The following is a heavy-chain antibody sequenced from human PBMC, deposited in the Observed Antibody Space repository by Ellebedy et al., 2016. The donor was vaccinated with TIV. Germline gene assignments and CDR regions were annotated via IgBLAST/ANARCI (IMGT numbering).Heavy chain of an antibody. V-gene: IGHV5-51*01. CDR1: GYSFTSYW. D-gene: IGHD3-9*01. J-gene: IGHJ4*02. CDR2: IYPGDSDT. CDR3: ARQKKTGYMIDY. Sequence: KVSCMGSGYSFTSYWIGWVRQMRGKGLEGMGIIYPGDSDTRYSPSFQGQVTISADKSISTAYLQWSSLKASDTAMYYCARQKKTGYMIDYWGQGTLVTVSS.